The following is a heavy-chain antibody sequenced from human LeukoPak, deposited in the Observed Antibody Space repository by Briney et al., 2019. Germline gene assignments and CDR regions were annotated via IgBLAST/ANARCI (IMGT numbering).Heavy chain of an antibody. CDR2: ISGSGGST. CDR1: GFTFSSYA. CDR3: AKRYSGSSFDF. V-gene: IGHV3-23*01. D-gene: IGHD1-26*01. J-gene: IGHJ4*02. Sequence: GGSLRLSCAASGFTFSSYAMSWVRQAPGKGLEWVSAISGSGGSTCYADSVKGRFTISRDNSKNTLYLQMTSLRAEDTAIYYCAKRYSGSSFDFWGQGTLVTVSS.